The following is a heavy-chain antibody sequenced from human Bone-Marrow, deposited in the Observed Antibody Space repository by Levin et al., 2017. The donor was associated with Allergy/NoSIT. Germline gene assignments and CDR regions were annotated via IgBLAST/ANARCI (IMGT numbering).Heavy chain of an antibody. CDR1: GGSIRSSH. D-gene: IGHD4-17*01. J-gene: IGHJ2*01. Sequence: SQTLSLTCTVSGGSIRSSHWSWIRQPPGKGLEWMGQIHYSGSTDYNPSLKSRITIPVDTSKNQFSLKLSSVTAADTAVYYCARTHDYGDPGYWYFGLWGRGTLVTVSS. CDR3: ARTHDYGDPGYWYFGL. CDR2: IHYSGST. V-gene: IGHV4-59*01.